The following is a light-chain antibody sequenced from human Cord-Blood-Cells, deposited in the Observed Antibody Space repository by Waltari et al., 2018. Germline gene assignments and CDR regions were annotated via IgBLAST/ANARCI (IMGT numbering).Light chain of an antibody. V-gene: IGKV3-15*01. CDR2: GAS. J-gene: IGKJ5*01. CDR1: QSVSSK. CDR3: QQYNNWLPIT. Sequence: EILMTQSPATLPVSPGERATLSCRAIQSVSSKLAWYQQKPGQAPRLLIYGASTRATGIPARFSGSGSGTEFTLTISSLQSEDFAVYYCQQYNNWLPITFGQGTRLEIK.